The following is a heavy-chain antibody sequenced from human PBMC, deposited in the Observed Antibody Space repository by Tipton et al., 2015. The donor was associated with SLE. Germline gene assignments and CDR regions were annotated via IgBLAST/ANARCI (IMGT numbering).Heavy chain of an antibody. CDR2: NYYSGXP. CDR1: GGSISSHY. V-gene: IGHV4-59*11. CDR3: ARGGEQLVYSFDY. D-gene: IGHD6-13*01. Sequence: LRLSCTVSGGSISSHYWSWIRQPPXKGLEWIGYNYYSGXPNXXXXLKSRVTISVDTSKNQFSLKLSSVTAADTAVYYCARGGEQLVYSFDYWGQGTLVTVSS. J-gene: IGHJ4*02.